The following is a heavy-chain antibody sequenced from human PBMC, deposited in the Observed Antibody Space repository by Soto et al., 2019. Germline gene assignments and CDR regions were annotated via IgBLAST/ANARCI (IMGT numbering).Heavy chain of an antibody. CDR2: IYYSGST. CDR3: ARHYSLGYCTTASCYVRPFDP. D-gene: IGHD2-2*01. Sequence: PSETLSLTCTVSGGSISSSSYYWGWIRQPPGKGLEWIGSIYYSGSTYSNPSLKSRVTISVDTSKNQFSLKLSSVTAADTAVCYCARHYSLGYCTTASCYVRPFDPWGQGTLVTVSS. J-gene: IGHJ5*02. V-gene: IGHV4-39*01. CDR1: GGSISSSSYY.